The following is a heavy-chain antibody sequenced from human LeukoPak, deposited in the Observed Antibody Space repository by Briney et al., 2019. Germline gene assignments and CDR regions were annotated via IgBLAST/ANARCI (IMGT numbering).Heavy chain of an antibody. J-gene: IGHJ1*01. CDR2: ISYDGSNK. CDR1: GFTFSSYG. D-gene: IGHD6-19*01. Sequence: GGSLRLSCVASGFTFSSYGMHWVRQAPGKGLEWVAVISYDGSNKYYADSVKGRFTISRDNSKNTLYLQMNSLRAEDTAVYYCAKDQGLRRAEYFQHWGQGTLVTVSS. V-gene: IGHV3-30*18. CDR3: AKDQGLRRAEYFQH.